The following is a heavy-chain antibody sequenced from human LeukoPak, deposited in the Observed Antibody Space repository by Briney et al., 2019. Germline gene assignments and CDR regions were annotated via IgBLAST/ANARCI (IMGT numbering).Heavy chain of an antibody. CDR3: ARVGLSGYGSGSYYNWDYYYYYMDV. V-gene: IGHV1-69*06. J-gene: IGHJ6*03. CDR2: IIPIFGAA. CDR1: GGTFTSYA. Sequence: ASVKVSCKASGGTFTSYAISWVRQAPGQGLEWMGGIIPIFGAANYAQKFQGRVTITADKSTSTAYMELSSLRSEDTAVYYCARVGLSGYGSGSYYNWDYYYYYMDVWGKGATVTVSS. D-gene: IGHD3-10*01.